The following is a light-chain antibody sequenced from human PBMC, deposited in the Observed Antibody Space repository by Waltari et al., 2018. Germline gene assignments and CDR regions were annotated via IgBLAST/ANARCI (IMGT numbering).Light chain of an antibody. Sequence: QSALTQPASVSGSPGQSITIPCTGTSGDIGNYKFVSWYQQEQGRAPKLIVYDVSQRPSGVSNRFSGSKSGNTASLTISGLQAEDEADYYCSSYTTASSWVFGGGTKLTVL. CDR3: SSYTTASSWV. CDR2: DVS. J-gene: IGLJ3*02. V-gene: IGLV2-14*01. CDR1: SGDIGNYKF.